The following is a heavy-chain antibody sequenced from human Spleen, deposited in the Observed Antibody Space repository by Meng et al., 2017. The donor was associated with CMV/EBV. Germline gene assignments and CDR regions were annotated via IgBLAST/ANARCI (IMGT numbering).Heavy chain of an antibody. J-gene: IGHJ4*02. Sequence: ASVKVSCKASGFPFNDFYIHWVRQAPGQGLEWMGWIKPNTGATNYQKRFQGRVTMTSDTSINTAYLELNSLTSDNTAVYYCARGFVGEQQLVPFRRAPIPGGGVFQIEYWGQGTLVTVSS. CDR2: IKPNTGAT. CDR1: GFPFNDFY. D-gene: IGHD6-13*01. V-gene: IGHV1-2*02. CDR3: ARGFVGEQQLVPFRRAPIPGGGVFQIEY.